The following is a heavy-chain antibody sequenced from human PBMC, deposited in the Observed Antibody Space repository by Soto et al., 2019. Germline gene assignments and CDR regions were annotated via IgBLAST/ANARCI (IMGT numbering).Heavy chain of an antibody. J-gene: IGHJ4*02. V-gene: IGHV1-18*04. D-gene: IGHD5-18*01. CDR3: AREIQLWSPVDY. CDR1: CYTLTRHG. Sequence: GASVKVFPKASCYTLTRHGNSWGRPAPGQGLEWMGWISAYNGNTNYAQKLQGRVTMTTDTSTSTAYMELRSLRSDDTAVYYCAREIQLWSPVDYWGQGTLVTVSS. CDR2: ISAYNGNT.